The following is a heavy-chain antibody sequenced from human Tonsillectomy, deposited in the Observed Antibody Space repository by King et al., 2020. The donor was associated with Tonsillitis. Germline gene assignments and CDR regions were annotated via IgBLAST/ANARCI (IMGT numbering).Heavy chain of an antibody. CDR1: GFTFSSYG. V-gene: IGHV3-30*03. D-gene: IGHD3-22*01. J-gene: IGHJ3*01. CDR2: ISYDGSNK. Sequence: VQLVESGGGVVQPGRSLRLSCAASGFTFSSYGMHWVRQAPGKGLEWVAVISYDGSNKYYADSVKGRFTISRDNSKNTLYLQMNSLRAEETAVYYCALIVVVIKAHLWGQGTMVTVSS. CDR3: ALIVVVIKAHL.